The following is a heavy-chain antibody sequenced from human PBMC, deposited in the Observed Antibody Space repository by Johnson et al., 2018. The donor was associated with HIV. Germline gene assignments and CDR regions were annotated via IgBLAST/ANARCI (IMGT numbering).Heavy chain of an antibody. D-gene: IGHD6-19*01. J-gene: IGHJ3*01. V-gene: IGHV3-30*18. CDR2: ISYHGGTK. CDR3: AKIGQWRERLDAFDV. CDR1: GFTFSSYG. Sequence: VQLVESGGGVVQPGRSLRLSCAASGFTFSSYGMHWVRQAPGKGLEWVAVISYHGGTKYSADSVKGRFSISRDNSKNTLYLQMSSLRPEDTAVYYCAKIGQWRERLDAFDVWGQGTMVTVSS.